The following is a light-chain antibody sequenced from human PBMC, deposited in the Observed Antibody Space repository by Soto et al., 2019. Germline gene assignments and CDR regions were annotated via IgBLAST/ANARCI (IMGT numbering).Light chain of an antibody. J-gene: IGLJ1*01. CDR3: SSYSYRNNLYV. V-gene: IGLV2-8*01. Sequence: QSVLPQPPSASGSPGQSITISCSGTSSDAGRYNYVSWYQQHPGKAPKLIICGVSERPSGVPDRFSGSKSGNTASLTVSGLQADDEADHYCSSYSYRNNLYVFGTGTKLTV. CDR2: GVS. CDR1: SSDAGRYNY.